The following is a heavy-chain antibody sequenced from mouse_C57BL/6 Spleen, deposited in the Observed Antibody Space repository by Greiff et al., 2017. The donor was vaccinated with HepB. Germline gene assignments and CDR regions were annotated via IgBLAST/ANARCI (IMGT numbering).Heavy chain of an antibody. CDR1: GYAFSSSW. CDR2: IYPGDGDT. J-gene: IGHJ3*01. D-gene: IGHD2-4*01. V-gene: IGHV1-82*01. Sequence: VQLQQSGPELVKPGASVKISCKASGYAFSSSWMNWVKQRPGKGLEWIGRIYPGDGDTNYNGKFKGKATLTADKSSSTAYMQLSSLTSEDSAVYVCARDYDWAYWGQGTLVTVSA. CDR3: ARDYDWAY.